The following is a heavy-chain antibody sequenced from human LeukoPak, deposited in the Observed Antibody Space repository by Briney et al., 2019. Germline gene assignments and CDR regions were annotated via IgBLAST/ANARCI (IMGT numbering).Heavy chain of an antibody. D-gene: IGHD7-27*01. V-gene: IGHV1-2*02. CDR1: GCTFTGYY. CDR2: INPNSGGT. Sequence: GASVKVSCKASGCTFTGYYMHWVRQAPGQGLEWMGWINPNSGGTNYAQKFQGRVTMTRDTSISTAYMELSRLRSDDTAVYYCARSSNWGSDHRPGYWGQGTLVTVSS. CDR3: ARSSNWGSDHRPGY. J-gene: IGHJ4*02.